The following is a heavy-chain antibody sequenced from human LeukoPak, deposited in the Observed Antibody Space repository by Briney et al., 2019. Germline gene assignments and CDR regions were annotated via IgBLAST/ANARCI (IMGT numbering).Heavy chain of an antibody. V-gene: IGHV1-2*02. J-gene: IGHJ5*02. CDR2: INPNSGGT. D-gene: IGHD3-3*01. CDR3: ASVYYDFRSGYSGFRLIDP. Sequence: ASVKVSCKASGYTFTGYIMHWVRQAPGQGLEWMGWINPNSGGTNYAQKFQGRVTMTRDTSISTAYMELSRLRSDDTAVYYCASVYYDFRSGYSGFRLIDPWGQGTLVTVSS. CDR1: GYTFTGYI.